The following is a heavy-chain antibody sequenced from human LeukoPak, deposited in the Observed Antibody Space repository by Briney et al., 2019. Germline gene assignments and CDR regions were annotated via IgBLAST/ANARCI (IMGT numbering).Heavy chain of an antibody. CDR3: AREERVGITGTTGY. CDR2: IYYSGST. CDR1: GFTFSSYS. J-gene: IGHJ4*02. D-gene: IGHD1-20*01. Sequence: GSLRLSCAASGFTFSSYSMNWVRQPPGKGLEWIGSIYYSGSTYYNPSLKSRVTISVDTSKNQFSLKLSSVTAADTAVYYCAREERVGITGTTGYWGQGTLVTVSS. V-gene: IGHV4-39*07.